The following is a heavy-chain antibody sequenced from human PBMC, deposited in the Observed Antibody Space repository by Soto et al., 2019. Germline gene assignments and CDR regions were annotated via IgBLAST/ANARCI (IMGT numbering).Heavy chain of an antibody. CDR1: GFTFSDYY. D-gene: IGHD1-1*01. J-gene: IGHJ4*02. CDR3: ARSGDNYNRLDY. CDR2: SSNSGTLS. V-gene: IGHV3-11*06. Sequence: PGGSLRLSCEGSGFTFSDYYISWIRQAPGKGLEWISYSSNSGTLSRYADSVKGRFSISRDNTKNLLYLQMNSLRAEDTAVYYCARSGDNYNRLDYWGQGTPVTVSS.